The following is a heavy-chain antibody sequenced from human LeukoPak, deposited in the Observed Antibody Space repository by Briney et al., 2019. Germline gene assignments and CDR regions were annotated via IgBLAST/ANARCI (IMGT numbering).Heavy chain of an antibody. J-gene: IGHJ4*02. CDR1: GFSLSSSGVG. CDR2: IYWDDDK. CDR3: AHRRGTYYFQY. D-gene: IGHD1-26*01. V-gene: IGHV2-5*02. Sequence: SGPTLVKPTQTLTLTCTFSGFSLSSSGVGVGWIRQPTGKALEWLALIYWDDDKRYSPSLKSRLTITKDTSKNQVVLTMTNMDPVDTATYYCAHRRGTYYFQYWGQGTLVTVSS.